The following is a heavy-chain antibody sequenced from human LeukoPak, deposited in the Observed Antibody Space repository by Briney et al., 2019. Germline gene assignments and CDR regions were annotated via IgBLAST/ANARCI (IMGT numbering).Heavy chain of an antibody. CDR1: AYSFTSYW. CDR2: IYPAESDI. Sequence: GVWMQSSCRASAYSFTSYWIGCVRQMPANGREWMGIIYPAESDIRYTPSDQGQVTISADKSISSAYLQWSSLKASDIAMYYCTRLRSYYYYYYMDVWGKGTTVSVSS. V-gene: IGHV5-51*01. J-gene: IGHJ6*03. CDR3: TRLRSYYYYYYMDV. D-gene: IGHD1-26*01.